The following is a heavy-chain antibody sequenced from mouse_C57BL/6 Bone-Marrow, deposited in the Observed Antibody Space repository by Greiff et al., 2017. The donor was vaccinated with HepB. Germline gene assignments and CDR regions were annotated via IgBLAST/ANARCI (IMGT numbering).Heavy chain of an antibody. D-gene: IGHD1-1*01. CDR1: GFTFSSYG. V-gene: IGHV5-6*02. CDR3: ARHGYGSSYGAMDY. Sequence: EVKLEESGGDLVKPGGSLKLSCAASGFTFSSYGMSWVRQTPDKRLEWVATISSGGSYTYYPDSVKGRFTISRDNAKNTLYLQMSSLKSEDTAMYYCARHGYGSSYGAMDYWGQGTSVTVSS. J-gene: IGHJ4*01. CDR2: ISSGGSYT.